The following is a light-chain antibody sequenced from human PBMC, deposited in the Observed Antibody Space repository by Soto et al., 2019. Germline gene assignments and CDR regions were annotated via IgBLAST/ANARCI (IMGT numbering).Light chain of an antibody. CDR1: SSNIGEGHD. V-gene: IGLV1-40*01. Sequence: QPVLTQPPSVSGAPGQTVTISCTGSSSNIGEGHDVHWYQQLPGTAPKLVIYGNTNRLSGIPDRFSGSKSGTSASLAITGLQAEDEADYYCQSYDSSLSGPVFGGGTKLTVL. CDR2: GNT. J-gene: IGLJ2*01. CDR3: QSYDSSLSGPV.